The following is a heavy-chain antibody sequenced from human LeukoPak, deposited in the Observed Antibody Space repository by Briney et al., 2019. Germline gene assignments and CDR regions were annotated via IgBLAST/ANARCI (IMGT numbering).Heavy chain of an antibody. CDR1: GFIFSSYG. CDR3: ARGYSGYGGYYYYYMDA. D-gene: IGHD5-12*01. CDR2: ISSSSSSI. V-gene: IGHV3-21*04. Sequence: GGSLRLSCAASGFIFSSYGMNWVRQAPGKGLEWVSYISSSSSSIYYADSVKGRFTISRDNAKNSLHLQMNSLRAEDTALYYCARGYSGYGGYYYYYMDAWGKGTTVTVSS. J-gene: IGHJ6*03.